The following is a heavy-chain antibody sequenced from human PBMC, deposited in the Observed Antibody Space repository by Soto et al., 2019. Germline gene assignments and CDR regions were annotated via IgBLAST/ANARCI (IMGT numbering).Heavy chain of an antibody. Sequence: QVQLQQWGAGLLKPSETLSLTCAVYGGSFSGYYWSWIRQPPGKGLEWIGEINHSGSTNYIPSLKSRVTISVDTSKNQFSLKLSSVTAADTAVYYCDYYDSSGYPDYWGQGTLVTVSS. CDR2: INHSGST. J-gene: IGHJ4*02. V-gene: IGHV4-34*01. CDR3: DYYDSSGYPDY. D-gene: IGHD3-22*01. CDR1: GGSFSGYY.